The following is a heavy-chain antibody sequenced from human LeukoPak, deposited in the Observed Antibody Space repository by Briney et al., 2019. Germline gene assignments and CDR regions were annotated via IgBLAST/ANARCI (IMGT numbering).Heavy chain of an antibody. V-gene: IGHV3-53*01. Sequence: PGGSLRLSCAASGFTVSSNYMSWVRQAPGKGLEWVSVIYSGGSTYYADSVKGRFTISRDNSKNTLYLQMNSLRAEDTAVYYCARGGSGYAKRSYYFDYWGQGTLVTVSS. D-gene: IGHD5-12*01. CDR3: ARGGSGYAKRSYYFDY. CDR2: IYSGGST. CDR1: GFTVSSNY. J-gene: IGHJ4*02.